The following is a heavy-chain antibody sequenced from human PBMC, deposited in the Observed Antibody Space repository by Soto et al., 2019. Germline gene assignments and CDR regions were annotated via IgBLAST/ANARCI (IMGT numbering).Heavy chain of an antibody. CDR3: ARSAYDSSGYYYYYYGMDV. V-gene: IGHV1-8*01. Sequence: ASVKVSCKASGYTFTSYDINWVRQATGQGLEWMGWMNPNSGNTGYAQKFQGRVTMTRNTSISTAYMELSSLRSEDTAVYYCARSAYDSSGYYYYYYGMDVWGQGTTVTVSS. D-gene: IGHD3-22*01. CDR1: GYTFTSYD. CDR2: MNPNSGNT. J-gene: IGHJ6*02.